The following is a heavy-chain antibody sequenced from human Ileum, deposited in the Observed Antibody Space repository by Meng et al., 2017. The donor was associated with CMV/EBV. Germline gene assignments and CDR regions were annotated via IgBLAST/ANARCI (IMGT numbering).Heavy chain of an antibody. CDR1: GFTFSSYS. V-gene: IGHV3-21*01. CDR3: ARDLDGYLDY. Sequence: EVRPVESGAALVKTGGSLRLSCAASGFTFSSYSMNWVRQAPGKGLEWVSSISSSSSYIYYADSVKGRFTISRDNAKNSLYLQMNSLRAEDTAVYYCARDLDGYLDYWGQGTLVTVSS. D-gene: IGHD5-24*01. J-gene: IGHJ4*02. CDR2: ISSSSSYI.